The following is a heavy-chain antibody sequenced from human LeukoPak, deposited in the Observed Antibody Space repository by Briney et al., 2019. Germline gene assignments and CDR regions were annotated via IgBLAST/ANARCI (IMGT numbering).Heavy chain of an antibody. CDR1: GYTFTGYY. CDR2: IIPILGIA. V-gene: IGHV1-69*04. Sequence: ASVKVSCKASGYTFTGYYMHWVRQAPGQGLEWMGRIIPILGIANYAQKFQGRVTITADKSTSTAYMELSSLRSEDTAVYYCAREGGAGQGFDYWGQGTLVTVSS. J-gene: IGHJ4*02. CDR3: AREGGAGQGFDY.